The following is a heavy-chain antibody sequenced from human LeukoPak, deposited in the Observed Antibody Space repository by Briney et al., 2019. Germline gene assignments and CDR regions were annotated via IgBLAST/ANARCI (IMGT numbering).Heavy chain of an antibody. CDR3: ARAMPYFYGSIAVPGTIDY. CDR1: GGTFIHNF. J-gene: IGHJ4*02. V-gene: IGHV4-34*01. CDR2: INHSGST. D-gene: IGHD6-19*01. Sequence: SETLSLTCAVYGGTFIHNFWTWIRQPPGKGLEWIGQINHSGSTYYNPSLKSRVTILVDTSKNQFSLKLTSVTAADTAVYYCARAMPYFYGSIAVPGTIDYWGQGILVTVSS.